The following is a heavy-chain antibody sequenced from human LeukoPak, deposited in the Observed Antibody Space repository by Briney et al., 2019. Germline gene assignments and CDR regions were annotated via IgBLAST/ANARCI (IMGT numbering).Heavy chain of an antibody. J-gene: IGHJ5*02. CDR3: ARVSVLWFGELPNGYNWFDP. Sequence: SETLSLTCAVSGYSISSGYYWGWIRQPPGKGLEWIGGIYHSGSTYYNPPLKSRVTISVDTSKNQFSLKLSSVTAADTAVYYCARVSVLWFGELPNGYNWFDPWGQGTLVTVSS. CDR1: GYSISSGYY. V-gene: IGHV4-38-2*01. CDR2: IYHSGST. D-gene: IGHD3-10*01.